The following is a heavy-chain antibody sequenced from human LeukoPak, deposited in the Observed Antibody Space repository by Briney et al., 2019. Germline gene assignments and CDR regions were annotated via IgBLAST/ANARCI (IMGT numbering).Heavy chain of an antibody. J-gene: IGHJ4*02. D-gene: IGHD5-24*01. V-gene: IGHV3-33*01. CDR3: ARRDGYDFDY. Sequence: GGSLRLSCAASGFTFRNYGMHWVRQAPGKGLEWVAVIWYDGTNKYYADSVKGRFTISRDNSKNTPYLQMNSLSAEDTAVYYCARRDGYDFDYWGQGTLVTVSS. CDR1: GFTFRNYG. CDR2: IWYDGTNK.